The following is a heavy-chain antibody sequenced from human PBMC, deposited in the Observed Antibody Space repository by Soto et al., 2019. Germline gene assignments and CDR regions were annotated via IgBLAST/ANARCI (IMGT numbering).Heavy chain of an antibody. CDR1: GFTFSRYG. D-gene: IGHD3-16*01. V-gene: IGHV3-30*19. J-gene: IGHJ4*02. Sequence: QVQLVESGGGVVQPGGSLRVSCTASGFTFSRYGMHWVRQAPGKGLQWVAVIPHDGTYQYYLDSVKGRFTISRDNSKDTLYLQMNSLRVEDTAVYYCVRDDYNLDNGLDHWGQGTLVTVSS. CDR2: IPHDGTYQ. CDR3: VRDDYNLDNGLDH.